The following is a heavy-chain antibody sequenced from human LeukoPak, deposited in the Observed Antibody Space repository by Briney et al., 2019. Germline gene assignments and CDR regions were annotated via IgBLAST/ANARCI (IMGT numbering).Heavy chain of an antibody. CDR2: ISYDGTNK. D-gene: IGHD2-15*01. Sequence: GGSLRLSCAASGFTFSSYGMHWVRQAPGKGLEWVALISYDGTNKYYADSVKGRFTISRDNSKNTLYLQMNSLRAEDTAVYHCARGYCRGGSCYNWGAFDIWGQGTMVTVSS. J-gene: IGHJ3*02. CDR1: GFTFSSYG. CDR3: ARGYCRGGSCYNWGAFDI. V-gene: IGHV3-30*03.